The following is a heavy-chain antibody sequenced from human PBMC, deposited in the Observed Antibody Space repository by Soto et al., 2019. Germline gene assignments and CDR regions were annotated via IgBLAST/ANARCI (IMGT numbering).Heavy chain of an antibody. J-gene: IGHJ4*02. V-gene: IGHV3-30*04. Sequence: QVQLVESGGGVVPPGTSLRLSCAVSGFTFTAFAIHWVRQAPGEGLEWVAVISYDGRDSHYADSVKGRLTISRDNSKNTVFMQINSLTTEDTAVYYCAKDRYFDSYHFDYWGQGTRVTVSS. D-gene: IGHD3-9*01. CDR1: GFTFTAFA. CDR2: ISYDGRDS. CDR3: AKDRYFDSYHFDY.